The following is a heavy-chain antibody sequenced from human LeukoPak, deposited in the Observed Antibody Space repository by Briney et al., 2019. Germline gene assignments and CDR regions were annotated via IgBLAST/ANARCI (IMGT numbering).Heavy chain of an antibody. CDR2: ITTTSST. CDR1: GFTFSSYA. CDR3: AKRSDYGDNSNYFDF. J-gene: IGHJ4*02. D-gene: IGHD4-17*01. V-gene: IGHV3-23*05. Sequence: GGSLRLSCAASGFTFSSYAMAWVRQAPGKGLEWVSSITTTSSTYYADSVKGRFTVSRDNSKNALSLQMKSLRAEDTAVYYRAKRSDYGDNSNYFDFWGQGTLVTVSS.